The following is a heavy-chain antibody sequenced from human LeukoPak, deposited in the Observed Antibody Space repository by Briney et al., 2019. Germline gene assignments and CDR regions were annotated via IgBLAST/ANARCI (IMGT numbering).Heavy chain of an antibody. CDR1: GGSISNNW. V-gene: IGHV4-4*02. CDR3: ARGKRYFDFDY. J-gene: IGHJ4*02. CDR2: IYHSGSP. D-gene: IGHD3-9*01. Sequence: SETLSLTCAVSGGSISNNWWGWVRQPPGKGLEWIGEIYHSGSPNYNPSLKSRVTISVDKSRNHFSLNLSSVTAADTAVYYCARGKRYFDFDYWGQGTLVTVSS.